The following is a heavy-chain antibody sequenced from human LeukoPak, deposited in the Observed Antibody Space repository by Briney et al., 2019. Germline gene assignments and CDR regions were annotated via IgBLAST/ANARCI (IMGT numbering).Heavy chain of an antibody. D-gene: IGHD3-22*01. V-gene: IGHV1-46*01. Sequence: ASVKVSCKASGYTFTSYYMHWVRQAPGQGLEWMGIINPSGGSTSYAQKFQGRVTMTRDTSTSTVYMELSSLRSEDTVVYYCARDHGPPGDHSYYYDSSGYGSHAFDIWGQGTMVTVSS. J-gene: IGHJ3*02. CDR2: INPSGGST. CDR3: ARDHGPPGDHSYYYDSSGYGSHAFDI. CDR1: GYTFTSYY.